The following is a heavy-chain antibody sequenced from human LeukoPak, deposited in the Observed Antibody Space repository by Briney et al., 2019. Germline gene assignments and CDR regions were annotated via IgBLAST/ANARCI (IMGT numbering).Heavy chain of an antibody. V-gene: IGHV3-23*01. CDR1: EFTFSNYA. CDR2: ISPSGVTT. D-gene: IGHD6-19*01. Sequence: GGSLRLSCAASEFTFSNYAMTWVRQAPGKGLEWVSGISPSGVTTYYADSVQGRFTISRDNSKNTLYLQTNSLSPEDTAIYYCAKSLPLAGRRPFFFDYWGQGTLVTVSS. CDR3: AKSLPLAGRRPFFFDY. J-gene: IGHJ4*02.